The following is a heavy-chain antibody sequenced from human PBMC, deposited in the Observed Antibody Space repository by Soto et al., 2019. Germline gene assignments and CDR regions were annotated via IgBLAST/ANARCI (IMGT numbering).Heavy chain of an antibody. V-gene: IGHV1-8*01. CDR1: GYTFSDHD. CDR2: MNHNSGDT. CDR3: ARVGGNWNDAYFDY. Sequence: QVQLVQSGAEVKKPGASVKVSCKASGYTFSDHDINWVRQASGQGPEWLGWMNHNSGDTGYAQNFQGRVTMTRDTSKRTAYMELSSQRSEDTAVYYCARVGGNWNDAYFDYWGQGTLVTVSS. J-gene: IGHJ4*02. D-gene: IGHD1-1*01.